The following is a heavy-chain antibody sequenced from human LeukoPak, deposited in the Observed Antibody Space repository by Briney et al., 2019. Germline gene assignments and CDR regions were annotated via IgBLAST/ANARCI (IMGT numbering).Heavy chain of an antibody. CDR1: GFTFSSYS. V-gene: IGHV3-21*01. Sequence: GGSLRLSCAASGFTFSSYSMNWVRQAPGKGLEWVSSISSSSSYIYYADSVKGRFTISRDNAMNSLYLQMSSLRAEDTAVYYCARGAAGYSGYDLVTYYFDYWGQGTLVTVSS. D-gene: IGHD5-12*01. J-gene: IGHJ4*02. CDR2: ISSSSSYI. CDR3: ARGAAGYSGYDLVTYYFDY.